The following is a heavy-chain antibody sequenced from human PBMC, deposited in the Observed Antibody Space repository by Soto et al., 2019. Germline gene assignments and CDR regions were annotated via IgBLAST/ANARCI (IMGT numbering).Heavy chain of an antibody. CDR3: ARGLTCGRDSGGDYLYYCGMDF. D-gene: IGHD3-10*01. V-gene: IGHV6-1*01. CDR1: GDSLSSISSA. CDR2: TYFMSKWYN. Sequence: PSQTLSLTCAISGDSLSSISSAWNWIRQSPSRGLEWLGRTYFMSKWYNDYAVSVRSRMTINPDTSKNQFSLQLNSVTPEDTAVYFCARGLTCGRDSGGDYLYYCGMDFWDQGSSVTVSS. J-gene: IGHJ6*02.